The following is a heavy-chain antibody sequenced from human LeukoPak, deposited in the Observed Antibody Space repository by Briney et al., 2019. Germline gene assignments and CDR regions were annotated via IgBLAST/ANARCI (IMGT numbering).Heavy chain of an antibody. CDR3: AISTVTLRVFDY. CDR2: INPNSGGT. J-gene: IGHJ4*02. Sequence: ASVKVSCKASGYTFTGYYMHWVRQAPGQGLEWMGRINPNSGGTNYAQKFQGRVTMTRDTSISTAYMELSRLRSDDTAVYYCAISTVTLRVFDYWGQGTLVTLSS. CDR1: GYTFTGYY. V-gene: IGHV1-2*06. D-gene: IGHD4-17*01.